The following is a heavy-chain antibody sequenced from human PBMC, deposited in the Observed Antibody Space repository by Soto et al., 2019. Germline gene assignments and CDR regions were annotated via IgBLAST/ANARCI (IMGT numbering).Heavy chain of an antibody. D-gene: IGHD2-2*01. Sequence: ASVKVSCKASGYTFTSYAMHWVRQAPGQRLEWMGWINAGNGNTKYSQKFQGRVTITRDTSASTAYMELSSLRSEDTAVYYCARDHCSSTSCYGMDVWGQGTTVTVSS. CDR1: GYTFTSYA. J-gene: IGHJ6*02. CDR3: ARDHCSSTSCYGMDV. CDR2: INAGNGNT. V-gene: IGHV1-3*01.